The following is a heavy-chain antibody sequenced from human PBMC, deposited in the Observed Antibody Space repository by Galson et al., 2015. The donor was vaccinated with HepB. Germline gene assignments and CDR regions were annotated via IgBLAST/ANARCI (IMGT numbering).Heavy chain of an antibody. CDR3: ARVYTPYYYGLDV. J-gene: IGHJ6*02. Sequence: SVKVSCKASGYTFTSYGISWVRQAPGQGLEWMGWISTYNGKTSYAQKLQGRVTMTTDTSTTTAYMELRTLRSDDTAVYYCARVYTPYYYGLDVWGQGTTVTVSS. CDR1: GYTFTSYG. CDR2: ISTYNGKT. V-gene: IGHV1-18*04. D-gene: IGHD4-11*01.